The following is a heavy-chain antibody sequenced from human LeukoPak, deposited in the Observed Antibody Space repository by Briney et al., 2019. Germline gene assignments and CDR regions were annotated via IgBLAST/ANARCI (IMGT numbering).Heavy chain of an antibody. CDR3: ARVGHSSSIDY. CDR2: IYYSART. D-gene: IGHD6-6*01. Sequence: PSETLSLTCTVSGGSISSSNYYWGWIRQPPGKGLECIGSIYYSARTYYNPSLKSRVTISVDTSKNQFSLKLSSVTAADTAVYYCARVGHSSSIDYWGQGTLVTVSS. J-gene: IGHJ4*02. V-gene: IGHV4-39*07. CDR1: GGSISSSNYY.